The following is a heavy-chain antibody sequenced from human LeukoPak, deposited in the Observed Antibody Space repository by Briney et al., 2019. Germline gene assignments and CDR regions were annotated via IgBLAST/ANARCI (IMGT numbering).Heavy chain of an antibody. V-gene: IGHV4-4*07. J-gene: IGHJ2*01. CDR3: ARDGDYVSWYFDL. CDR2: IYTSGST. D-gene: IGHD4-17*01. CDR1: GGSISRYY. Sequence: PSETLSLTCTVSGGSISRYYWSWIRQPAGKGLEWIGRIYTSGSTNYNPSLKSRVTVSVDTSKNQFSLKLSSVTAADTAVYYCARDGDYVSWYFDLWGRGTLVTVSS.